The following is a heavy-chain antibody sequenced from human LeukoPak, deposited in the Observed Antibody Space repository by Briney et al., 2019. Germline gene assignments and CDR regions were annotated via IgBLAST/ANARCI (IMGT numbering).Heavy chain of an antibody. CDR2: INHSGST. D-gene: IGHD3-22*01. V-gene: IGHV4-34*01. CDR1: GGSFSGYY. CDR3: ASPLVYYDSSGYSPGDYYGMDV. J-gene: IGHJ6*02. Sequence: SETLSLTCAVYGGSFSGYYWSWIRQPPGKGLEWIGEINHSGSTNYNPSLKSRVTISVDTSKNQFSLKLSSVTAADTAVYYCASPLVYYDSSGYSPGDYYGMDVWGQGTTVTVSS.